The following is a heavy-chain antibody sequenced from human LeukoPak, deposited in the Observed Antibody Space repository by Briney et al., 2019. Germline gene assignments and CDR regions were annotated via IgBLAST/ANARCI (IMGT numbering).Heavy chain of an antibody. Sequence: GGSLRLSCAASGFTFSSYWMHWVRQAPGKGLVWVSRINSDGSSTSYADSVKGRFTISRDNAKNTLYLQMNSLRAEDTAVYYCATDYGVVDAFDIWGQGTMVTVSS. CDR3: ATDYGVVDAFDI. CDR1: GFTFSSYW. J-gene: IGHJ3*02. V-gene: IGHV3-74*01. CDR2: INSDGSST. D-gene: IGHD3-16*01.